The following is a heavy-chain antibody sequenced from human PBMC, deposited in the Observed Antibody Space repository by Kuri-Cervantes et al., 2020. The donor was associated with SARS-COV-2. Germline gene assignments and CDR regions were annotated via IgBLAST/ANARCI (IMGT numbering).Heavy chain of an antibody. J-gene: IGHJ3*02. CDR1: GFTFSNSD. Sequence: GGSLRLSCAASGFTFSNSDMNWVRQAPGKGLEWVSGVSWNGSRTHYADSVKGRFIISRDNSRNFLYQQMNSLRPEDMAVYYCAREMKEGAVMGAFDIWGQGTMVTVSS. CDR3: AREMKEGAVMGAFDI. V-gene: IGHV3-19*01. D-gene: IGHD1-26*01. CDR2: VSWNGSRT.